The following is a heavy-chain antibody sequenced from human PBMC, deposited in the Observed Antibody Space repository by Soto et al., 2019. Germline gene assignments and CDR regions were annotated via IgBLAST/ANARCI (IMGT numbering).Heavy chain of an antibody. D-gene: IGHD4-17*01. J-gene: IGHJ4*02. CDR1: GFTFSSFG. V-gene: IGHV3-30*18. CDR2: LSYDGSKE. CDR3: AKRLLRGTTLSVLDY. Sequence: PGGSLRLSCAASGFTFSSFGMHWVRQAPGKGLEWVALLSYDGSKEYYADSVEGRFSVSRDNSKNTLYLQMNSLRVEDTAVYFCAKRLLRGTTLSVLDYWGRGTLVTVSS.